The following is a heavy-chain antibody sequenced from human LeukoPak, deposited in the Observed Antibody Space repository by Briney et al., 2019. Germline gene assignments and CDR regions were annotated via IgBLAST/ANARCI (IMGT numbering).Heavy chain of an antibody. D-gene: IGHD4-17*01. CDR3: VRNDGDNAFDI. CDR1: GFTLSNYA. V-gene: IGHV3-48*01. J-gene: IGHJ3*02. CDR2: ISSNSNNM. Sequence: GGSLRLSCAASGFTLSNYAMSWVRQAPGKGLDWVSYISSNSNNMYYTESVKGRFTTSRDNAKNSLYMQMNNLRAEDTAVYYCVRNDGDNAFDIWGQGTKVTVSS.